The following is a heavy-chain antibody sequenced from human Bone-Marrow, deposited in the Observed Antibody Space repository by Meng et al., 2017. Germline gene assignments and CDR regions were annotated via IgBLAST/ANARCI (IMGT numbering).Heavy chain of an antibody. CDR3: ASLYGVVGASWFDP. V-gene: IGHV4-31*03. Sequence: QGPLQESGPGLVKPSKTLSLHCTVSGGSISSGGYYWNWIRQHPGKGLEWIGYIYYSGSTYYNPSLKSRITISVDTSKNHFSLKLSSVTAADTAVYYCASLYGVVGASWFDPWGQGTLVTVSS. D-gene: IGHD1-26*01. J-gene: IGHJ5*02. CDR1: GGSISSGGYY. CDR2: IYYSGST.